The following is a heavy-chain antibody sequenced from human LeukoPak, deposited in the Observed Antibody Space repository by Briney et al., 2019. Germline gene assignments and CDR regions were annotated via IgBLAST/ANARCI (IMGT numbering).Heavy chain of an antibody. J-gene: IGHJ4*02. V-gene: IGHV3-33*06. CDR1: GFTFSSYG. CDR2: IWYDGSNK. CDR3: AKDRYYYDSSGYVVY. D-gene: IGHD3-22*01. Sequence: GGSLRLSCAASGFTFSSYGMHWVRQAPGKGLEWVAVIWYDGSNKYYADSVKGRFTISRDNSKNTLYLQMNSPRAEDTAVYYCAKDRYYYDSSGYVVYWGQGTLVTASS.